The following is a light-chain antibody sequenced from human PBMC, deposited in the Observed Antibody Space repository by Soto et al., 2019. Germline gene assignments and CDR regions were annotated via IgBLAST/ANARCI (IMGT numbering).Light chain of an antibody. CDR3: SSYTSSSTRV. CDR1: SSDVGGYNY. V-gene: IGLV2-14*01. J-gene: IGLJ1*01. CDR2: EVN. Sequence: QSALTQPASVSGSPGQSITISCTGTSSDVGGYNYVSWCQQHPGKAPKLMIYEVNYRPSGVSNRFSGSKSGNTASLTISGLQAEDEADYYGSSYTSSSTRVFGTGTKVTVL.